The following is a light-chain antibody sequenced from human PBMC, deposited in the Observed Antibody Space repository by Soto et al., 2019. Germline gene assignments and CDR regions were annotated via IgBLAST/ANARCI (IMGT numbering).Light chain of an antibody. V-gene: IGLV2-8*01. Sequence: LTQPPSASGSPGQSVTISCTGTSSDVGGYNYVSWYQQHPGKAPKLMIYEVNKRPSGVPDRFSGSKSGNTASLTVSGLQAEDEADYYCSSYAGSNNKVFGTGTKVTVL. J-gene: IGLJ1*01. CDR3: SSYAGSNNKV. CDR1: SSDVGGYNY. CDR2: EVN.